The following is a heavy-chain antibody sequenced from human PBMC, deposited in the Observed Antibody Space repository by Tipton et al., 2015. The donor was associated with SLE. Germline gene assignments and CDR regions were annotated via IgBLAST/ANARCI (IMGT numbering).Heavy chain of an antibody. V-gene: IGHV4-59*01. CDR2: IYYTGST. J-gene: IGHJ4*02. Sequence: TLSLTCTVSGDSITSDYWSWIRQPPGQGLEWLGFIYYTGSTNYNPSLKSRVTMSVDTSKNQVSLKLSSVTAADTAIYYCARGNQHSGYDGFDYWGQGTLVTVSS. D-gene: IGHD5-12*01. CDR3: ARGNQHSGYDGFDY. CDR1: GDSITSDY.